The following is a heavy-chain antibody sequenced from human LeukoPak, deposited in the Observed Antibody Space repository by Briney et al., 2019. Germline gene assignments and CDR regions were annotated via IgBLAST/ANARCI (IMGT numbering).Heavy chain of an antibody. Sequence: ASVKVSCKASGYTFSRYSINWVRQAPGQGRAGLGWINTHNGDVKYTQKFHGRVTLTTDSSTGTAYMELRSLRSDDTGLYFCARGRAAADDFDLWGQGTLVTVSS. D-gene: IGHD6-13*01. CDR1: GYTFSRYS. J-gene: IGHJ4*02. CDR2: INTHNGDV. V-gene: IGHV1-18*01. CDR3: ARGRAAADDFDL.